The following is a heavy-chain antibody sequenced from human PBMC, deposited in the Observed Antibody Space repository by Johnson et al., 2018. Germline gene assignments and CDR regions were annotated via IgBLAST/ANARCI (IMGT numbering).Heavy chain of an antibody. CDR1: GFTFSSYA. CDR2: ISYDGSNK. CDR3: ARAHGYSGSLSGLFRAFDI. D-gene: IGHD1-26*01. V-gene: IGHV3-30-3*01. J-gene: IGHJ3*02. Sequence: QVQLVQSGGGVVQPGRSLRLSCAASGFTFSSYAMHWVRQAPGKGLEWVAVISYDGSNKYYADSVKGRFTISRDNSKNTLYLQMNSLRAEATAVYYCARAHGYSGSLSGLFRAFDIWGQGTMVTVSS.